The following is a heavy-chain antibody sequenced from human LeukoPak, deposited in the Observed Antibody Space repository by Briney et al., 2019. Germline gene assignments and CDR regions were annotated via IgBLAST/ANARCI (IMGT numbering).Heavy chain of an antibody. CDR3: ARHGRIPASATSRRIIDY. Sequence: PSETLSLTCTVSGGSISSSSYYWGWIRQPPGKGLEWIGSIYYSGSTYYNPSLKSRVTISVDTSKNQFARKLSSVTAADTAVYYCARHGRIPASATSRRIIDYWGQGTLVTVSS. V-gene: IGHV4-39*01. J-gene: IGHJ4*02. CDR1: GGSISSSSYY. CDR2: IYYSGST. D-gene: IGHD6-13*01.